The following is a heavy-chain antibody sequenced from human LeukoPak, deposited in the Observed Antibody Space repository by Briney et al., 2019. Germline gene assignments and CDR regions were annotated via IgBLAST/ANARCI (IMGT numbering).Heavy chain of an antibody. V-gene: IGHV3-30*02. CDR2: IRYDGSNK. CDR3: ARGDYGDYHFDY. CDR1: GFTFSSYG. D-gene: IGHD4-17*01. Sequence: GGSLRLSCAASGFTFSSYGMHWVRQAPGKGLEWVAFIRYDGSNKYYADSVKGRFTISRDNSKNTLYLQMNSLRAEDTAVYYCARGDYGDYHFDYWGQGTLVTVSS. J-gene: IGHJ4*02.